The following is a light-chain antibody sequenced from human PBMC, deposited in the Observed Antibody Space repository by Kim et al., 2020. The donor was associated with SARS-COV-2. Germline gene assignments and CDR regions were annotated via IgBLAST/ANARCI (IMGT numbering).Light chain of an antibody. V-gene: IGKV1-17*01. CDR3: LRHHNYPRVT. CDR2: TAF. CDR1: QGINSD. J-gene: IGKJ4*01. Sequence: DIQMTQSPPSLSASVGDRVTITCRASQGINSDIGWYQQKPGKAPKRLIYTAFRLEGGASSRFSGSGSGTEVTLTITSLQPEDSATYYCLRHHNYPRVTFGGGTKVDIK.